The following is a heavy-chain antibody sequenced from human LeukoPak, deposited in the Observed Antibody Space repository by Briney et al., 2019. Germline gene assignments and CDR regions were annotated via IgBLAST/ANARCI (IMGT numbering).Heavy chain of an antibody. D-gene: IGHD3-22*01. J-gene: IGHJ3*02. V-gene: IGHV4-39*07. CDR2: IYHSGST. Sequence: SETLSLTCIVSGGSISTSAYYWGWIRQPPGEGLQWIGSIYHSGSTNYNPSLKSRVTISVDKSKNQFSLKLSSVTAADTAVYYCARVPLVGGYSAFDIWGQGTMVTVSS. CDR1: GGSISTSAYY. CDR3: ARVPLVGGYSAFDI.